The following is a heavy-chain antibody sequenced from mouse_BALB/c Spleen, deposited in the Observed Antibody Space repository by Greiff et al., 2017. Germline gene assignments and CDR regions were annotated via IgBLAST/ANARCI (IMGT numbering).Heavy chain of an antibody. CDR2: INPSTGYT. V-gene: IGHV1-7*01. CDR1: GYTFTSYW. CDR3: ARGRSSWAY. J-gene: IGHJ3*01. D-gene: IGHD1-1*01. Sequence: QVQLQQSGAELAKPGASVKMSCKASGYTFTSYWMHWVKQRPGQGLEWIGYINPSTGYTEYNQKFKDKATLTADKSSSTAYMQLSSLTSEDSAVYYCARGRSSWAYWGQGTLVTVSA.